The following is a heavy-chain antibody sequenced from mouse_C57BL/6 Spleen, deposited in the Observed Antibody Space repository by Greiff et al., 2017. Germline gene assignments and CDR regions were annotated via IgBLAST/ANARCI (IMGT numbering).Heavy chain of an antibody. CDR1: GYTFTIFW. V-gene: IGHV1-7*01. Sequence: VKLMESGAELAKPGASVTLSCKASGYTFTIFWMHWEKQRPGPGLEWIGYINPSSGYTKYNQKFKDKATLTAVKSSSTAYMQLSSLTYEDSAVYYCARKGTSFDYWGQGTTLTVSS. CDR2: INPSSGYT. D-gene: IGHD3-3*01. J-gene: IGHJ2*01. CDR3: ARKGTSFDY.